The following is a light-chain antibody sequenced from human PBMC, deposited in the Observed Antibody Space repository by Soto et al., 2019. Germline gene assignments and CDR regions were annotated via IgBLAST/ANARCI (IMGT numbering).Light chain of an antibody. V-gene: IGLV2-14*01. CDR3: RSYTSSSTRV. Sequence: QSALTQPASVSGSPGQSITISCNGTSSDVGGYNYVSWYQQHPGKAPKLMIYEVSNRPSGVSNRFSGSKSGNTASLTISGLQAEDEADYYCRSYTSSSTRVFGGGTQLTVL. CDR1: SSDVGGYNY. J-gene: IGLJ3*02. CDR2: EVS.